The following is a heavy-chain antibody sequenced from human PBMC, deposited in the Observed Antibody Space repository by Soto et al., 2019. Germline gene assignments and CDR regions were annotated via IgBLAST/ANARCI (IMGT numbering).Heavy chain of an antibody. CDR2: IYYSGST. CDR3: SRTYGSGSYYNPFAYWLDP. J-gene: IGHJ5*02. V-gene: IGHV4-59*01. CDR1: GGSISSYY. D-gene: IGHD3-10*01. Sequence: KSSETLSLTCTVSGGSISSYYWSWIRQPPGKGLEWIGYIYYSGSTNYNPSLKSRVTISVDTSKNQFPLKLSSVTAADTAVYYCSRTYGSGSYYNPFAYWLDPWGQGTLVTVSS.